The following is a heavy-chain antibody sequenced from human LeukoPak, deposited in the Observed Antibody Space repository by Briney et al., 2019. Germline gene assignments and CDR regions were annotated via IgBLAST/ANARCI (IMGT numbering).Heavy chain of an antibody. J-gene: IGHJ3*02. CDR2: IYSGGST. D-gene: IGHD1-26*01. V-gene: IGHV3-66*01. CDR1: GGSISSSPW. Sequence: PSETLSLTCAVSGGSISSSPWWSWVRQPPGKGLEWVSVIYSGGSTYYADSVKGRFTISRDNAKNSLYLQMNSLRAEDTAVYYCASSKWDKDAFDIWGQGTMVTVSS. CDR3: ASSKWDKDAFDI.